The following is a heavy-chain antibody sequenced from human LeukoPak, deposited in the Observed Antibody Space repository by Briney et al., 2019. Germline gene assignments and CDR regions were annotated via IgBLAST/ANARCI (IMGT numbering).Heavy chain of an antibody. CDR1: GFTFSGYW. CDR3: ARDGRSGNFDK. D-gene: IGHD1-26*01. V-gene: IGHV3-74*01. Sequence: GGSLRLSCAASGFTFSGYWMHWVRQAPGKGLAWVSVIRSDGSITTYADSVKGRFTISRDTAKNTLYLQMNSLKAEDTAVYYCARDGRSGNFDKWGQGTLVSVSS. J-gene: IGHJ4*02. CDR2: IRSDGSIT.